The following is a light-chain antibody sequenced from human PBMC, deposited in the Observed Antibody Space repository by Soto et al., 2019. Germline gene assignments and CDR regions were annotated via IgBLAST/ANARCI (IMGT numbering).Light chain of an antibody. Sequence: DIQMTQSPSSLSASVGDRVTIKCRASQGISNYLAWYQQKPGKAPKLLINTASTLQSGVPSRFSGSGSGTDFTLTISSLQPEDVATYYCQKYNSAPTWTFGQGTKVEIK. CDR1: QGISNY. V-gene: IGKV1-27*01. CDR2: TAS. J-gene: IGKJ1*01. CDR3: QKYNSAPTWT.